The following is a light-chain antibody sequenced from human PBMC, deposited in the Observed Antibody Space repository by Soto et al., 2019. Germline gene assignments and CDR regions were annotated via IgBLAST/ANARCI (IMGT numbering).Light chain of an antibody. V-gene: IGLV2-23*01. CDR2: EGN. J-gene: IGLJ3*02. Sequence: QSALTQPASVSGSPGQSITISCNGTSSNIGTYNLVSWYQQHPGKAPKLIIYEGNKRPSGVSNRFSGSKSGNTASLTISGLQAEDEANYYCCSYAGSGPVFGGGTKLTVL. CDR1: SSNIGTYNL. CDR3: CSYAGSGPV.